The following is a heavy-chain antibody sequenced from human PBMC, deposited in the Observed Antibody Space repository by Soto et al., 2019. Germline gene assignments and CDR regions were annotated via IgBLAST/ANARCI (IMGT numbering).Heavy chain of an antibody. Sequence: SETLSLTCTVSGDSVSSGDYYWSWIRQPPGKGLEWIGYMYYSVSTTYHPSLKSRVTISLDKSKNQFSMNLSSVTAADTAVYYCASYNWNYWFDRWGKGNLVTVSA. CDR3: ASYNWNYWFDR. D-gene: IGHD1-7*01. J-gene: IGHJ5*02. CDR1: GDSVSSGDYY. V-gene: IGHV4-61*08. CDR2: MYYSVST.